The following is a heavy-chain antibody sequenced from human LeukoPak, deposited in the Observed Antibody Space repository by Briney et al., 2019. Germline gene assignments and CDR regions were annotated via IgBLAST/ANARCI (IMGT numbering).Heavy chain of an antibody. CDR3: AKGGYCSGGSCYFDY. D-gene: IGHD2-15*01. Sequence: GGSLRLSCAASGFAFSNAWMSWVRQAPGKGLEWVGHIKSKSDGGTTDNAAPVRGRFTISRDDSKNTLYLQMNSLRAEDTALYYCAKGGYCSGGSCYFDYWGQGTLVTVSS. V-gene: IGHV3-15*05. CDR2: IKSKSDGGTT. CDR1: GFAFSNAW. J-gene: IGHJ4*02.